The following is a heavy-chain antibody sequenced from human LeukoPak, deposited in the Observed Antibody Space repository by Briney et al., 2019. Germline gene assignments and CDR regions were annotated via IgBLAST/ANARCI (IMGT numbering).Heavy chain of an antibody. D-gene: IGHD3-22*01. V-gene: IGHV4-59*01. CDR1: GGSISSYY. CDR2: IYYSGST. J-gene: IGHJ3*02. CDR3: ARGATYYDSSGYYYHASDI. Sequence: SETLSLTCTVSGGSISSYYWSWIRQPPGKGLEWIGYIYYSGSTNCNPSLKSRVTISVDTSKNQFSLKLSSVTAADTAVYYCARGATYYDSSGYYYHASDIWGQGTMVTVSS.